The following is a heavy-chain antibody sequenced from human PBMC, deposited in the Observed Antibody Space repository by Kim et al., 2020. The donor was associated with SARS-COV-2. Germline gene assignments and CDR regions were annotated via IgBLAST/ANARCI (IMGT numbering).Heavy chain of an antibody. CDR1: GFTFSSYS. CDR2: ISSSSSYI. CDR3: ARDIVLRNVGVDY. Sequence: GGSLRLSCAASGFTFSSYSMNWVRQAPGKGLEWVSSISSSSSYIYYADSVKGRFTISRDNAKNSLYLQMNSLRAEDTAVYYCARDIVLRNVGVDYWGQGTLVTVSS. D-gene: IGHD2-8*01. V-gene: IGHV3-21*01. J-gene: IGHJ4*02.